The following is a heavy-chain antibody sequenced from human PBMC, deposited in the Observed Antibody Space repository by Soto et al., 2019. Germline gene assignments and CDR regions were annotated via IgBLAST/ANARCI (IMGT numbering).Heavy chain of an antibody. CDR1: GGSVSSGGYF. D-gene: IGHD6-19*01. V-gene: IGHV4-61*03. CDR2: ISYSGST. Sequence: QVQLQESGPGLVKPSETLSLTCTVSGGSVSSGGYFWSWIRQPPGKGLEWIGYISYSGSTKYNPSLVRRFPLSVDTSTKHFSRKLASVAAAATAVYYCARAPYSRGWPDSWGQGTLVTVSS. CDR3: ARAPYSRGWPDS. J-gene: IGHJ4*02.